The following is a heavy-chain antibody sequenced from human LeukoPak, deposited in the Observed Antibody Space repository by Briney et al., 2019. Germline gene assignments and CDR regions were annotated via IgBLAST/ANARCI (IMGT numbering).Heavy chain of an antibody. V-gene: IGHV3-21*01. CDR2: ISFGGGHI. D-gene: IGHD2/OR15-2a*01. CDR1: RFTFSSYS. J-gene: IGHJ6*02. Sequence: GGSLRLSCVASRFTFSSYSMTWVRRAPGTGLEWVSSISFGGGHIFYTDSVKGRFTIFRDDSKNTLYLEMNSLRAEDTAVYFCARIVLTPPYGMDVWGQGTMVTVSS. CDR3: ARIVLTPPYGMDV.